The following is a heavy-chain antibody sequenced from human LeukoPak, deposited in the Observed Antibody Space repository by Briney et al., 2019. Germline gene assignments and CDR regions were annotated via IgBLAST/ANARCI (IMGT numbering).Heavy chain of an antibody. CDR2: INHSGST. Sequence: SETLSLTCAVYGGSFSGYYWSWIRQPPGKGLEWIGKINHSGSTNYNPSLKSRVTISVDTSKNQFSLKLSSVTAADTAVYYCARGLVVVVAATRVAYYGMDVWGQGTTVTVSS. D-gene: IGHD2-15*01. CDR3: ARGLVVVVAATRVAYYGMDV. V-gene: IGHV4-34*01. J-gene: IGHJ6*02. CDR1: GGSFSGYY.